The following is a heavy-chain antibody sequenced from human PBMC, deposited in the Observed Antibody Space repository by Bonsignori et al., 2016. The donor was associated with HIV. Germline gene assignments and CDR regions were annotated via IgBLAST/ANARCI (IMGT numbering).Heavy chain of an antibody. CDR2: IKQDGSEK. CDR3: ARDREPDYYYYMDV. J-gene: IGHJ6*03. CDR1: GFTFSSYW. V-gene: IGHV3-7*01. Sequence: GESLKISCAASGFTFSSYWMSWVRQAPGKGLEWVANIKQDGSEKYYVDSVKGRFTISRDNAKNSLYLQMNSLRAEDTAVYYCARDREPDYYYYMDVWGKGTTVTVSS.